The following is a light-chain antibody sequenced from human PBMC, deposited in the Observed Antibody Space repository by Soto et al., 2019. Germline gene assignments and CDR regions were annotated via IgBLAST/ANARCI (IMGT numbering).Light chain of an antibody. CDR1: SSDIGDYDY. Sequence: QSALTQPRSVSGTPGQSVTISCSGSSSDIGDYDYVSWYQQHPGKAPTLLIYDVTKRPSGVPDRFSGSKSGDTASLTISGLQAGDEGNYYCCSYAGRNTLYVFGTGTKLTVL. CDR2: DVT. V-gene: IGLV2-11*01. CDR3: CSYAGRNTLYV. J-gene: IGLJ1*01.